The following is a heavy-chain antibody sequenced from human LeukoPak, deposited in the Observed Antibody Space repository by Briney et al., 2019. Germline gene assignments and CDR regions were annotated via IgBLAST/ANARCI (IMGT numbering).Heavy chain of an antibody. J-gene: IGHJ4*02. CDR2: ISSSSSYI. V-gene: IGHV3-21*04. CDR1: GFAFSSYS. Sequence: NAGGSLRLSCAASGFAFSSYSMNWVRQAPGKGLEWVSSISSSSSYIYYADSVKGRFTISRDNAKNSLYLQMNSLTAEDTAVYFCAKDEGPEYSSWLGYWGQGTLVTVSS. D-gene: IGHD6-13*01. CDR3: AKDEGPEYSSWLGY.